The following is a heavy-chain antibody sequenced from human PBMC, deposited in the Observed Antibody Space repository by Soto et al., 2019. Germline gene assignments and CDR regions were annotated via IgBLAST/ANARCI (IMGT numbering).Heavy chain of an antibody. CDR3: ARHSIAVRKNSWFDP. D-gene: IGHD6-19*01. Sequence: PSETLSLTCTVSGGSIISSDYYWGWVRQPPGKGLEWIGSVFYLGSTYYNPSLKSQVTMSVDTSKNQFSLKLTSVTAADTAIYYCARHSIAVRKNSWFDPWGQGTPVTVSS. V-gene: IGHV4-39*01. CDR1: GGSIISSDYY. J-gene: IGHJ5*02. CDR2: VFYLGST.